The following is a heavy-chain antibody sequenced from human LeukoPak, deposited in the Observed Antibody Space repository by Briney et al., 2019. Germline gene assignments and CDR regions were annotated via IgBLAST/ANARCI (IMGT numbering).Heavy chain of an antibody. V-gene: IGHV3-23*01. CDR3: AKEPYLYSSGWSFDS. CDR1: GFIFSSYA. Sequence: GGSLRLSCAASGFIFSSYAMSWVRQAPGKGLEWVSAISSSGGSTYYADSVKGRFTISRDNSKNTLYLQMNNLRAEDTAVYYCAKEPYLYSSGWSFDSWGQGTLVTVSS. J-gene: IGHJ4*02. D-gene: IGHD6-19*01. CDR2: ISSSGGST.